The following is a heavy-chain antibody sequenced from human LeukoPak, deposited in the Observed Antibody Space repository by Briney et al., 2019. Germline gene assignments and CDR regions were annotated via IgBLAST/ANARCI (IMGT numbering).Heavy chain of an antibody. V-gene: IGHV3-64D*06. J-gene: IGHJ4*02. CDR1: GFTFSSYA. Sequence: GGSLRLSCSASGFTFSSYAMHWVRQAPGKGLEYVSSISSNGGSTYYADSVKGGFTISRDNSKNTLFLQMSSLRTEDTAVYYCASPYSGYDYNFDHWGQGTLVTVSS. CDR2: ISSNGGST. D-gene: IGHD5-12*01. CDR3: ASPYSGYDYNFDH.